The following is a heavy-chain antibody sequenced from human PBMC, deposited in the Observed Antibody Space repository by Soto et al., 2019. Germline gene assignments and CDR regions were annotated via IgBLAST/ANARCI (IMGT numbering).Heavy chain of an antibody. CDR2: IWYDGSNK. CDR3: ARERYFDWLPQYYFDY. V-gene: IGHV3-33*01. Sequence: GGSLRLSCAASGFTFSSYGMHWVRQAPGKGLEWVAVIWYDGSNKYYADSVKGRITINPDTSKNQFSLQLNSVTPEDTAVYYCARERYFDWLPQYYFDYWGQGTLVTVSS. CDR1: GFTFSSYG. J-gene: IGHJ4*02. D-gene: IGHD3-9*01.